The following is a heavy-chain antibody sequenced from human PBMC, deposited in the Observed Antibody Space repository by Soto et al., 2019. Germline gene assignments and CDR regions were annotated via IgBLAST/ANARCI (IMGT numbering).Heavy chain of an antibody. CDR3: ASRKKRDWFDP. Sequence: SETLSLTCAAYDGSFSGYYWSWIRQPPGKGLEWIGEINHSGSTNYNPSLKSRVTISLDKSKNQFSLKLSSVTAADTAVYYCASRKKRDWFDPWGQGTLVTVSS. CDR1: DGSFSGYY. V-gene: IGHV4-34*01. J-gene: IGHJ5*02. CDR2: INHSGST.